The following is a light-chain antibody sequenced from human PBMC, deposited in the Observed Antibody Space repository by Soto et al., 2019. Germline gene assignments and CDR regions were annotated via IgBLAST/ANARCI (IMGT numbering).Light chain of an antibody. J-gene: IGKJ4*01. CDR3: QQYDSSPLT. Sequence: EIVLTQSPGTLSLSPGERATLSCRASQSVSSSYLTRYQQKPGQAPRLHIYGASSRATGIPDRFSGSGSGTAFTLTIRRLEPEDFAVYYCQQYDSSPLTFGGGTKVEIK. V-gene: IGKV3-20*01. CDR1: QSVSSSY. CDR2: GAS.